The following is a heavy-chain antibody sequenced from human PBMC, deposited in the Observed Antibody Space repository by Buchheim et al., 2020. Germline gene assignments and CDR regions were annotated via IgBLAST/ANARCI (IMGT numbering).Heavy chain of an antibody. J-gene: IGHJ6*02. V-gene: IGHV3-30-3*01. Sequence: QVQLVESGGGVVQPGRSLRLSCAASGFTFSSYAMHWVRQAPGKGLEWVAVISYDGSTKYYADSVKGRFTISRDNSKNTLYLQMNSLRAEDTAVYYCARDGRRDGYNFVGDYYYGMDVWGQGTT. CDR2: ISYDGSTK. D-gene: IGHD5-24*01. CDR3: ARDGRRDGYNFVGDYYYGMDV. CDR1: GFTFSSYA.